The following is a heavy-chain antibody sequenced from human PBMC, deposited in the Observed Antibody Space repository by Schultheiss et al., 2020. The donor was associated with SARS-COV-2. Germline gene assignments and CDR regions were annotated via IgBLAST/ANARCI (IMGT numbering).Heavy chain of an antibody. J-gene: IGHJ3*02. Sequence: GESLKISCAASGFTFSSYEMNWVRQAPGKGLEWVAVISYDGSNKYYADSVKGRFTISRDNSKNTLYLQMNSLRAEDTAVYYCARERGVYYDSSGYAAPDAFDIWGQGTMVTVSS. CDR1: GFTFSSYE. D-gene: IGHD3-22*01. V-gene: IGHV3-30*01. CDR2: ISYDGSNK. CDR3: ARERGVYYDSSGYAAPDAFDI.